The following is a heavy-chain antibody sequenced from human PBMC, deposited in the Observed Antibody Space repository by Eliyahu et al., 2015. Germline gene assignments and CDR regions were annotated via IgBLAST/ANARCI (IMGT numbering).Heavy chain of an antibody. J-gene: IGHJ1*01. CDR3: ARTPSSYSSGWYYYFHH. Sequence: QVTLKESGPVLVKPTETLTLTCTVSGFSLSNIRMGVSWIRQPPGKALEWLVHIFSNDEKSYSTSLKSRLTISKDTSKSQVVLTMTNMDPVDTATYYCARTPSSYSSGWYYYFHHWGQGTLVTVSS. D-gene: IGHD6-19*01. CDR2: IFSNDEK. V-gene: IGHV2-26*01. CDR1: GFSLSNIRMG.